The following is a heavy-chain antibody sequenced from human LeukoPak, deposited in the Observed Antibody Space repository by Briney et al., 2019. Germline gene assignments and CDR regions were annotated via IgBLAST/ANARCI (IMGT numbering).Heavy chain of an antibody. V-gene: IGHV1-2*02. Sequence: ASVKVSCKASGYTFTGYYIYWVRQAPGQGLEWMGWINLNSGGTNYAQKFQGRVTMTRDTSISTAYMELSRLRSDDTAVYYCASGSGYELGGAFDIWGQGTMVTVSS. CDR2: INLNSGGT. D-gene: IGHD5-12*01. J-gene: IGHJ3*02. CDR1: GYTFTGYY. CDR3: ASGSGYELGGAFDI.